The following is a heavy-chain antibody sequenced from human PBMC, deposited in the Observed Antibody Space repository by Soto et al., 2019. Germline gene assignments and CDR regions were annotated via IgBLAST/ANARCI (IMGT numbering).Heavy chain of an antibody. Sequence: EVQLVESGGGLVQPGGSLRLSCAASGFTFSAYDMHWVRQATGKGLEWVSAIGTQHDTYYPESVKGRFTISRENAKNSWYLQMNSLRAGDTAVYYCARQASYWHGGGGWIDPWGQGTLVTVSS. CDR2: IGTQHDT. CDR3: ARQASYWHGGGGWIDP. D-gene: IGHD2-8*02. V-gene: IGHV3-13*01. J-gene: IGHJ5*02. CDR1: GFTFSAYD.